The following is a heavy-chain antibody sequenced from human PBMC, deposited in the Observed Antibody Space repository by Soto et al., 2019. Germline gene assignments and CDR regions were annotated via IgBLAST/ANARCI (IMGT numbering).Heavy chain of an antibody. CDR1: GGTFSSYA. J-gene: IGHJ6*02. D-gene: IGHD5-12*01. CDR2: IIPIFGTA. CDR3: ARAGRDGYNYYYYYGMDV. V-gene: IGHV1-69*01. Sequence: QVQLVQCGAEVKKPGSSVKVSYKASGGTFSSYAISWVRQAPGQGLEWMGGIIPIFGTANYAQKFQGRVTITADESTSTAYMELSSLRSEDTAVYYCARAGRDGYNYYYYYGMDVWGQGTTVTVSS.